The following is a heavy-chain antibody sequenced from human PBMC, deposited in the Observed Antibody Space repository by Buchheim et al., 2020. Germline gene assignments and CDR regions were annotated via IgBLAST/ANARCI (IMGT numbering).Heavy chain of an antibody. V-gene: IGHV4-34*01. Sequence: QVQLQQWGAGLLKPSETLSLTCAVYGGSFSGYYWSWIRQPPGKGLEWIGEINHSGSTNYNPSLKSRVTISVDTSKNQFSLKLSSVTAADTAVYYCAILRITMVRGVIRRPGMDGWGQGTT. J-gene: IGHJ6*02. CDR2: INHSGST. CDR1: GGSFSGYY. CDR3: AILRITMVRGVIRRPGMDG. D-gene: IGHD3-10*01.